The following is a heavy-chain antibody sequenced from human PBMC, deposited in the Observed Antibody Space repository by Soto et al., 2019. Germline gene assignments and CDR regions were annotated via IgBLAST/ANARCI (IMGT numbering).Heavy chain of an antibody. CDR2: ISYDGTEK. CDR3: ATAYAATALDS. CDR1: GFSFAYYG. V-gene: IGHV3-30*03. Sequence: QVQLVESGGGVVQPGRSLRLSCAASGFSFAYYGMHWVRQAQGKGLEWVAVISYDGTEKYYEDSVKGRFTISRDNTKNRLDLQMNSLRGEATAVYFCATAYAATALDSWGQGTLVTVSS. D-gene: IGHD6-25*01. J-gene: IGHJ4*02.